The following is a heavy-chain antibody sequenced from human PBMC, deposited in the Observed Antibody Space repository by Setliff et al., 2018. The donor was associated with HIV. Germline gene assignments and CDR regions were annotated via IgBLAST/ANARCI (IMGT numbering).Heavy chain of an antibody. J-gene: IGHJ3*02. CDR3: ARHYFDILTGYYNRAFDI. D-gene: IGHD3-9*01. V-gene: IGHV1-2*02. CDR1: GYTFTGYY. Sequence: GASVKVSCKASGYTFTGYYMHWVRQAPGQGLEWMGWINPNSGGTNYAQKFQGRVTMTRDTSISTAYMELSRLRSDDTAVYYCARHYFDILTGYYNRAFDIWGQGTMVTVSS. CDR2: INPNSGGT.